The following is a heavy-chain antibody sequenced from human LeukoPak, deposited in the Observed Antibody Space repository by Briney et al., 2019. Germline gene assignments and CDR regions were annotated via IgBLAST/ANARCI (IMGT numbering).Heavy chain of an antibody. D-gene: IGHD4-17*01. CDR1: GGSFSGYY. J-gene: IGHJ2*01. CDR3: ARRVTTNWYFDL. Sequence: PSETLSLTCAVYGGSFSGYYWSWIRQPPGKGLEWIGEINHSGSTNYNPSHKSRVTISVDTSKNQFSLKLSSVTAADTAVYYCARRVTTNWYFDLWGRGTLVTVSS. CDR2: INHSGST. V-gene: IGHV4-34*01.